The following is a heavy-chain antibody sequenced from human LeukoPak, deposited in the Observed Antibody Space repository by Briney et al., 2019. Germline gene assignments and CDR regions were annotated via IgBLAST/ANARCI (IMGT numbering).Heavy chain of an antibody. CDR2: ISSGGGST. J-gene: IGHJ4*02. Sequence: GGSLRLSCAASGFTFSSYAMTWVRQAPGKGLGWVSGISSGGGSTYYADSVKGRFTISRDNAKNTLYLQMNSLGAEDTAVYYCATTYYYDSSGYAGYWGQGTLVTVSS. CDR1: GFTFSSYA. CDR3: ATTYYYDSSGYAGY. V-gene: IGHV3-23*01. D-gene: IGHD3-22*01.